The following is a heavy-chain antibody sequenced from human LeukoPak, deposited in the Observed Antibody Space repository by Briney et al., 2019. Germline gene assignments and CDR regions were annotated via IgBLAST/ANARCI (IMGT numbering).Heavy chain of an antibody. CDR3: ARVEFGGQWFDP. J-gene: IGHJ5*02. CDR1: GFTFSSYW. D-gene: IGHD3-10*01. CDR2: IKQEGSEI. V-gene: IGHV3-7*01. Sequence: PGGSLRLSCAASGFTFSSYWMSWVRQAPGKGLEWVANIKQEGSEIYYVDSVKGRFTISRDNAKNSVYLQMNSLRAEDTAVYYCARVEFGGQWFDPWGQGTLVTVSS.